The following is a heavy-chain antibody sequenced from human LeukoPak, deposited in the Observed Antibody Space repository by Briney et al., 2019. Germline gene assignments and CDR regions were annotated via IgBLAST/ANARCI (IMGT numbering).Heavy chain of an antibody. Sequence: GGSLRLSCAASGFTFNIYWMHWVRQVPGKGLEWVSQIHGDGSGTSYADSVRGRFTISRDNAQNTLYLHMSSLRVEDTAVYYCARDRTYSSDYWGQGTLVTVSS. CDR1: GFTFNIYW. CDR2: IHGDGSGT. V-gene: IGHV3-74*01. CDR3: ARDRTYSSDY. D-gene: IGHD6-13*01. J-gene: IGHJ4*02.